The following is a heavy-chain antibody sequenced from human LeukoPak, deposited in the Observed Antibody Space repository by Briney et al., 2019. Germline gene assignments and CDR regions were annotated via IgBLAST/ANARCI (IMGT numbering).Heavy chain of an antibody. CDR1: GHTFTDYY. Sequence: GASVKVSCKASGHTFTDYYMHWVRQAPGQGLEWMGWINPSSGGTNYAQKFQGRVTMTRDASITTVYIELNSLRFDDTAMYYCARSAAAAGRQNWFDPWGQGTLVTVSS. CDR2: INPSSGGT. CDR3: ARSAAAAGRQNWFDP. J-gene: IGHJ5*02. V-gene: IGHV1-2*02. D-gene: IGHD6-13*01.